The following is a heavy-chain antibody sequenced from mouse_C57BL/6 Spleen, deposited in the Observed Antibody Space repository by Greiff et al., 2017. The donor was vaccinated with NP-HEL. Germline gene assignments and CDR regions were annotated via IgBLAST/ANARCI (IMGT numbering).Heavy chain of an antibody. CDR3: ARRDSNYFYYYAMDY. CDR1: GYAFTNYL. V-gene: IGHV1-54*01. J-gene: IGHJ4*01. CDR2: INPGSGGT. D-gene: IGHD2-5*01. Sequence: QVQLQQSGAELVRPGTSVTVSCKASGYAFTNYLIEWVKQRPGQGLEWIGVINPGSGGTNYNEKFKGKATLTADKSSSTAYMQLSSLTSEDSAVYFCARRDSNYFYYYAMDYWGQGTSVTVSS.